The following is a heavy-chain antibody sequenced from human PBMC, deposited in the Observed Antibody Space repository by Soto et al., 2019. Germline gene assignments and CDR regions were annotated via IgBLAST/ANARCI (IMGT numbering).Heavy chain of an antibody. CDR1: SYSISSYY. CDR3: ARGTSWQLPFDY. V-gene: IGHV4-59*01. D-gene: IGHD6-13*01. Sequence: QVQLQESGTGLVKPSETLALTCTVSSYSISSYYWSWIRQPPGKRLEWIGYISYSGSTDYNPSLKSRVTISGDTSKNQFSLKVSSVTAADTAVYYCARGTSWQLPFDYWGQGTLVTVSS. J-gene: IGHJ4*02. CDR2: ISYSGST.